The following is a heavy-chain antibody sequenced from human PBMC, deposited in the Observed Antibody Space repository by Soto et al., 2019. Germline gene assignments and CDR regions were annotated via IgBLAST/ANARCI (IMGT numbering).Heavy chain of an antibody. J-gene: IGHJ2*01. CDR3: TRLQPADWYFDL. CDR2: MYHNGNT. Sequence: QVQLQESGPGLVKPSGTLSLTCAVSGGSVSNTYCWSWVRQPPGKGLEWIGEMYHNGNTNYNPSLKSRVTMSVDKSKNHFSLKLTSVTAADTAVYYFTRLQPADWYFDLWGRGTLVSVSS. V-gene: IGHV4-4*02. CDR1: GGSVSNTYC. D-gene: IGHD6-13*01.